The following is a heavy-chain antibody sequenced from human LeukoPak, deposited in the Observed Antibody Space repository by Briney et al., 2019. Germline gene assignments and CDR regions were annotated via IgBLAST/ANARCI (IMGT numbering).Heavy chain of an antibody. J-gene: IGHJ4*02. V-gene: IGHV3-11*01. CDR2: ISGISDTI. D-gene: IGHD5-12*01. Sequence: PGGSLRLSCAASGFTFSDYYLSWIRQAPGMGLEWISHISGISDTIYYADSVKGRFTISRDNAKNSVYLQMNSLRPEDTAVYYCAYSIVATISPFDYWGQGTLVTVSS. CDR3: AYSIVATISPFDY. CDR1: GFTFSDYY.